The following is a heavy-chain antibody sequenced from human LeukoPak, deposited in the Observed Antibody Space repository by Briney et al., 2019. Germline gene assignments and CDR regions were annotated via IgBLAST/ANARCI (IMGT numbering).Heavy chain of an antibody. CDR1: GYTFANYG. V-gene: IGHV1-18*01. D-gene: IGHD2-2*01. CDR2: ISAKNGNT. CDR3: ARETRPNPLSIVVVPAAMDP. Sequence: ASVKVSCKASGYTFANYGMSWVRQAPGQGLEWMGWISAKNGNTDYAQKFQGRVTITADKSTSTAYMELSSLRSEDTAVYYCARETRPNPLSIVVVPAAMDPWGQGTLVTVSS. J-gene: IGHJ5*02.